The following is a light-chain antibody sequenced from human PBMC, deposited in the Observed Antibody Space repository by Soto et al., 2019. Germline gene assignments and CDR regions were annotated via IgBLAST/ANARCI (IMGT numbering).Light chain of an antibody. Sequence: EIVMTQSPATVSVSPGERATLSCRASQSVSSSLAWYQHKPGRAPRLLIYGASTRATGVPARFSGSGSGTEFTLTISSLQSEDFAIYFCQQYSNWPPITFGQGTRLESK. CDR1: QSVSSS. CDR2: GAS. J-gene: IGKJ5*01. CDR3: QQYSNWPPIT. V-gene: IGKV3-15*01.